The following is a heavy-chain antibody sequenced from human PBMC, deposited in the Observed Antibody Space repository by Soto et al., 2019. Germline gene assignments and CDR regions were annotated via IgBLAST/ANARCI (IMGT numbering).Heavy chain of an antibody. CDR2: IYYSGST. CDR1: GGSISSYY. J-gene: IGHJ6*02. V-gene: IGHV4-59*01. Sequence: SETLSLTCTVSGGSISSYYWSWVRQPPGKGLEWIGYIYYSGSTNYNPSLKSRVTISVDTSKNQFSLKLSSATAADTAVYYCARMSAANYDILTGYYLPANYGMDVWGQGTTVTVSS. CDR3: ARMSAANYDILTGYYLPANYGMDV. D-gene: IGHD3-9*01.